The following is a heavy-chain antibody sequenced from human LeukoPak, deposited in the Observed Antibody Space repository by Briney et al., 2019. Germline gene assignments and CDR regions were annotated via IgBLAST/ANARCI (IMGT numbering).Heavy chain of an antibody. CDR1: GFTFDDYA. CDR2: ISGDGGST. J-gene: IGHJ4*02. CDR3: AKDSYGSGSYLDY. Sequence: PGGSLRLSCAASGFTFDDYAMYWVRQAPGKGLEWVSLISGDGGSTYYADSVKGRFTISRDNSKKSLYLQMNSLRTEDTAFYYCAKDSYGSGSYLDYWGQGTLVIVSS. V-gene: IGHV3-43*02. D-gene: IGHD3-10*01.